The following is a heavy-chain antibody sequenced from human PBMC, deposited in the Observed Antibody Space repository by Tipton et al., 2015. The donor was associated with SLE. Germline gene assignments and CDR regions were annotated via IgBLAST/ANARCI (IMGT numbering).Heavy chain of an antibody. CDR2: IIPSGADT. Sequence: GSLRLSCAASGFTFSSYSMNWVRQAPGKGLEWVSSIIPSGADTYYADSVRGRFTISRDSSMLHLQMNTLRAEDTAVYHCALQGKKVATVQGLYFDYWGQGTLVTVSS. CDR3: ALQGKKVATVQGLYFDY. J-gene: IGHJ4*02. V-gene: IGHV3-23*01. D-gene: IGHD5-12*01. CDR1: GFTFSSYS.